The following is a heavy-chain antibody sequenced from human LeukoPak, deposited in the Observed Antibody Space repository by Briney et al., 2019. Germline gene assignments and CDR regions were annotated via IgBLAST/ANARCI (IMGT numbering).Heavy chain of an antibody. J-gene: IGHJ4*02. CDR2: ILYSGSS. Sequence: PGGSLRLSCAASGFSFSTYWMHWVRQAPGKGLEWIGSILYSGSSYYNPSLKSRVTISVDTSKNQFSLKLSSVTAADTAVYYCASIPGISVSAYYFDYWGQGTLVTVSS. CDR1: GFSFSTYW. CDR3: ASIPGISVSAYYFDY. D-gene: IGHD6-19*01. V-gene: IGHV4-39*01.